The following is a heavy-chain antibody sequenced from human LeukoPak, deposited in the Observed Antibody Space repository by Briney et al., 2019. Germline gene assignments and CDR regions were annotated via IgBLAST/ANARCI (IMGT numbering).Heavy chain of an antibody. CDR2: IYTSGST. J-gene: IGHJ3*02. CDR1: GGSISSYY. D-gene: IGHD6-25*01. Sequence: PSETLSLTCTVSGGSISSYYWSWIRQPAGKGLEWIGRIYTSGSTYYNPSLKSRVTISVDTSKNQFSLKLSSVTAADTAVYYCARDSARGAFDIWGQGTMVTVSS. V-gene: IGHV4-4*07. CDR3: ARDSARGAFDI.